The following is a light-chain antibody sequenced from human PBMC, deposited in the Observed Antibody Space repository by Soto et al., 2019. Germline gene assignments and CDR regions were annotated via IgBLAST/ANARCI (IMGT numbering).Light chain of an antibody. Sequence: DIQMTQSPSSLSASVGDRVTITCRASQFISKYLNWYQQKPGKAPKLLIYGATTLQSGAPSRFSGSGSGTDFTLTVSSLQPEDSAIYYCQKSYITRALTCGGGTKVEIK. J-gene: IGKJ4*01. CDR1: QFISKY. CDR2: GAT. CDR3: QKSYITRALT. V-gene: IGKV1-39*01.